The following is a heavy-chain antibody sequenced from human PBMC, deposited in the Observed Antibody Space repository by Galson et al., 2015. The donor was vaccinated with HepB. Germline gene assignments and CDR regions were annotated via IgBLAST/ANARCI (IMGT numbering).Heavy chain of an antibody. CDR2: ISYDGSNK. CDR1: GFTFSNYG. D-gene: IGHD3-16*01. J-gene: IGHJ4*02. V-gene: IGHV3-30*18. Sequence: SLRLSCAASGFTFSNYGMHWVRQAPGQGLEWVAVISYDGSNKYYADSVKGRFTISRDNSKNTLYLQMNSLRPEDTSVYYRAKDRGGAYWGFEASDWGQGTLVTVSS. CDR3: AKDRGGAYWGFEASD.